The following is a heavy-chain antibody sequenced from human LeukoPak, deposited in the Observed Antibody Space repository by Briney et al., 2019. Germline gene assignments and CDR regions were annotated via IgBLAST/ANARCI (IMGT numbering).Heavy chain of an antibody. Sequence: ASVTVSFKASGYTFTSYYVHWVRQAPGQGLEWMGIINPSGGSTSYAQKFQGRVTMTRDTSISTAYMELSRLRSDDTAVYYCAKTYYYDSSGSNWFDPWGQGTLVTVSS. CDR3: AKTYYYDSSGSNWFDP. CDR2: INPSGGST. V-gene: IGHV1-46*01. CDR1: GYTFTSYY. J-gene: IGHJ5*02. D-gene: IGHD3-22*01.